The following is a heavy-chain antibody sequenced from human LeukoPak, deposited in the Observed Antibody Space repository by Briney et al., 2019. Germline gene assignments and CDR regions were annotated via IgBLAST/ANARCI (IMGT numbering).Heavy chain of an antibody. J-gene: IGHJ6*03. CDR3: ARHLSVWGESYYYYYMDV. V-gene: IGHV4-59*08. CDR2: IYYSGST. CDR1: GGSISSYY. Sequence: SETLSLTCTVSGGSISSYYWSWIRQPPGKGLEWIGYIYYSGSTNYNTSLKSRVTISVDTSKNQFSLKLSSVTATDTAVYYCARHLSVWGESYYYYYMDVWGKGTTVTVSS. D-gene: IGHD3-16*01.